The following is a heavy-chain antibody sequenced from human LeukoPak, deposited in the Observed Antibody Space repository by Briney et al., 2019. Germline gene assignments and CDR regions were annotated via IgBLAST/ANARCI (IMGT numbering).Heavy chain of an antibody. CDR1: GFTFDDYA. CDR3: AKDRKLELHPKGGDYGFDVDY. J-gene: IGHJ4*02. D-gene: IGHD1-7*01. V-gene: IGHV3-9*01. Sequence: GGSLRLSCAASGFTFDDYAMHWVRQAPGKGLEWVSGISWNSGSIGYADSVKGRFTISRDNSKNTLYLQMNSLRAEDTAVYYCAKDRKLELHPKGGDYGFDVDYWGQGTLVTVSS. CDR2: ISWNSGSI.